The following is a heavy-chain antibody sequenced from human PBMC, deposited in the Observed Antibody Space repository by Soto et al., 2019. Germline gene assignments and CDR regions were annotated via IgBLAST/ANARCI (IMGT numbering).Heavy chain of an antibody. V-gene: IGHV3-21*01. CDR2: ISSSSSYI. D-gene: IGHD2-2*01. J-gene: IGHJ6*02. CDR3: ARDLRKPNLGYCSSTSCRMDV. Sequence: PGGSLRLSCAASGFTFSSYSMNWVRQAPGKGLEWVSSISSSSSYIYYADSVKGRFTISRDNAKNSLYLQMNSLRAEDTAVYYCARDLRKPNLGYCSSTSCRMDVWGQGTTVTVSS. CDR1: GFTFSSYS.